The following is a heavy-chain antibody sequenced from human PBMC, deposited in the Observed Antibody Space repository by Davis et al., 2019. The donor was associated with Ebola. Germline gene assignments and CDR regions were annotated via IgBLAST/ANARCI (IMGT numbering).Heavy chain of an antibody. J-gene: IGHJ3*01. CDR1: GYTFTNYY. Sequence: ASVKVSCKASGYTFTNYYMHWVRQAPGQGLDWMGMINPNDGRTIYAQKFQGRVTVTRDTSTSTVYMELSGLRSEDTAIYYCSTPWGHSSGYDVFDFWGQGTTVTVSS. CDR2: INPNDGRT. V-gene: IGHV1-46*03. D-gene: IGHD5-12*01. CDR3: STPWGHSSGYDVFDF.